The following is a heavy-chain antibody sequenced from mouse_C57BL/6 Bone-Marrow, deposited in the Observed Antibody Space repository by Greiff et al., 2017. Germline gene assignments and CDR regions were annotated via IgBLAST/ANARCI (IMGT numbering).Heavy chain of an antibody. Sequence: QVQLKQSGAELARPGASVKLSCKASGYTFTSYGISWVKQRTGQGLEWIGEIYPRSGNTYYNEKFKGKATLTADKSSSTAYMELRSLTSEDSAVYFCARLLRFWFAYWGQGTLVTVSA. J-gene: IGHJ3*01. CDR1: GYTFTSYG. CDR3: ARLLRFWFAY. V-gene: IGHV1-81*01. CDR2: IYPRSGNT. D-gene: IGHD1-1*01.